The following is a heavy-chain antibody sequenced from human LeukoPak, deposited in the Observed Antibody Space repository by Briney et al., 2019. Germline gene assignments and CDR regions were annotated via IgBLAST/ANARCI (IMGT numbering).Heavy chain of an antibody. D-gene: IGHD2-2*01. V-gene: IGHV3-21*01. CDR1: GFTFSNYA. CDR3: ARDPTADDY. J-gene: IGHJ4*02. CDR2: ITSVSSYK. Sequence: GGSLRLSCKASGFTFSNYAMNWVRQAPGKGLEWVSSITSVSSYKYYADSVKGRFTISRDNTKNSLFLQMNSLRAEDTAIYYCARDPTADDYWGQGTLVTVSS.